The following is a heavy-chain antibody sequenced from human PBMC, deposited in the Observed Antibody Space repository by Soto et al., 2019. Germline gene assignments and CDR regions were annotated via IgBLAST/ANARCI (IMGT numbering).Heavy chain of an antibody. CDR3: AGQNFGDFLPFDY. D-gene: IGHD4-17*01. CDR1: GYIFTNYW. V-gene: IGHV5-10-1*01. CDR2: IDPSDSYT. Sequence: PRESLKISCKGFGYIFTNYWITWVRQMPGKGLEWMGRIDPSDSYTNYSLSFQGHVTISTDKSVSTAYLQWSSLKASDTATYYCAGQNFGDFLPFDYWGQGTLVTVSS. J-gene: IGHJ4*02.